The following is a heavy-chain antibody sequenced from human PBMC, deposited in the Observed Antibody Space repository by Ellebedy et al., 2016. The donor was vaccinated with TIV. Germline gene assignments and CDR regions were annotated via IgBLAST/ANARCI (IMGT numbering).Heavy chain of an antibody. CDR2: MFYSGST. J-gene: IGHJ3*02. CDR1: GGSVTSGTYY. Sequence: SETLSLTCTVSGGSVTSGTYYWSWIRQPPGKGLEWIGYMFYSGSTNYNPSLKSRVTISVDTSKTQFSLRLTSVTAADTAVYYCASLSGWTHNYAIDIWGQGTIVTVSS. D-gene: IGHD6-19*01. CDR3: ASLSGWTHNYAIDI. V-gene: IGHV4-61*01.